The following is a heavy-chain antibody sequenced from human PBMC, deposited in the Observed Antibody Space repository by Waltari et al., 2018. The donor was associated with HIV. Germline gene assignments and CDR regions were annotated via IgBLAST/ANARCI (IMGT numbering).Heavy chain of an antibody. Sequence: QVQLVQSGAEVKKPGSSVKVSCKASGGTFSSYPISWVRQAPGPGLVWLGGIIPIFGTANYAQKFQGRVTITADESTSTAYMELSSLRSEDTAVYYCASFHYYDSSGYYYESGDGDYWGQGTLVTVSS. V-gene: IGHV1-69*01. J-gene: IGHJ4*02. CDR3: ASFHYYDSSGYYYESGDGDY. CDR2: IIPIFGTA. CDR1: GGTFSSYP. D-gene: IGHD3-22*01.